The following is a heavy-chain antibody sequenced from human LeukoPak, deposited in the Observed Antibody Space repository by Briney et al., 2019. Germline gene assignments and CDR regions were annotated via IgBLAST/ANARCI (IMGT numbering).Heavy chain of an antibody. CDR3: ARDCYDSSGYWYWFDP. V-gene: IGHV4-59*01. D-gene: IGHD3-22*01. J-gene: IGHJ5*02. CDR2: IYYSGST. Sequence: PSETLSLTCTVSGGSISSYYWSWIWQPPGKGLEWIGYIYYSGSTNYNPSLKGRVTISVDTSKNQFSLKLSSVTAADTAVYYCARDCYDSSGYWYWFDPWGQGTLVTVSS. CDR1: GGSISSYY.